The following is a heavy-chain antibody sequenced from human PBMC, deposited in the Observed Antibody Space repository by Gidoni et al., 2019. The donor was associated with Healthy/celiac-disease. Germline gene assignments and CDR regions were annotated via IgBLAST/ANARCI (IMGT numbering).Heavy chain of an antibody. CDR3: ARDSSVGAFYYYYGMDV. V-gene: IGHV3-11*05. J-gene: IGHJ6*02. Sequence: QVQLVESGGGLVKPGGALRLSCAASGFTFIDYYMSWIRQAPGKGLEWVSYISSSSSYTNYADSVKGRFTISRDNAKNSLYLQMNSLRAEDTAVYYCARDSSVGAFYYYYGMDVWGQGTTVTVSS. D-gene: IGHD1-26*01. CDR1: GFTFIDYY. CDR2: ISSSSSYT.